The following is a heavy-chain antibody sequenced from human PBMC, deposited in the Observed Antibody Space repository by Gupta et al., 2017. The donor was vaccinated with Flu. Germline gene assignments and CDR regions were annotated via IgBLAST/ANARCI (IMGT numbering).Heavy chain of an antibody. Sequence: EVQLVESGGGLVQPGGSLALCCAAAGFALSCYEMNWVRQAPGKGLEWVSYISSSGSTIYYADSVKGRFTISRDNAKNSLYLQMNSLRAEDTAVYYCARVLGPTVTRRRDYWGQGTLVTVSS. D-gene: IGHD4-17*01. CDR2: ISSSGSTI. CDR3: ARVLGPTVTRRRDY. CDR1: GFALSCYE. J-gene: IGHJ4*02. V-gene: IGHV3-48*03.